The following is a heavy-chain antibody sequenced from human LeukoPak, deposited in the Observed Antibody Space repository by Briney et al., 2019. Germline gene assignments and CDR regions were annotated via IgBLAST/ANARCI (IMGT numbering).Heavy chain of an antibody. J-gene: IGHJ3*02. CDR1: GYTFTGYY. CDR2: INPNSGGT. CDR3: ARGAYSSSWGRLWDI. V-gene: IGHV1-2*02. Sequence: ASVKVSCKASGYTFTGYYMHWVRQAPGPGIEWMGLINPNSGGTNYAQKFQGRVTMTRDTSISTAYMELSRLRSDDTAVYYCARGAYSSSWGRLWDIWGQGTMVTVSS. D-gene: IGHD6-13*01.